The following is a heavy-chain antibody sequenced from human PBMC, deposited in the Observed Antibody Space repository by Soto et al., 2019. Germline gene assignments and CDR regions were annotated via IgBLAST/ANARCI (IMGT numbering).Heavy chain of an antibody. Sequence: QVQLVQSGAEVKKPGASVKVSCKASGYTFTSFYMHWVRQAPGQGLEWMGIINPSGTTTDYTQKCQGRVTMARDTSTSTYYVELSSLTSEDTAGYYCAKPQIARHYYYGMEVWGQGTAVTVSS. V-gene: IGHV1-46*01. CDR2: INPSGTTT. CDR1: GYTFTSFY. CDR3: AKPQIARHYYYGMEV. J-gene: IGHJ6*02.